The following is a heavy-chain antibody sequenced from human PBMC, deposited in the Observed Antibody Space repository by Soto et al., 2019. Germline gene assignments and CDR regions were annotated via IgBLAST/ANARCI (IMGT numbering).Heavy chain of an antibody. CDR1: GGTFSSYA. V-gene: IGHV1-69*13. CDR3: ASEGPGYCSGTSCYPLRYDY. D-gene: IGHD2-2*01. Sequence: ASLKVSCKAYGGTFSSYAISWVRQAPVQGLEWMGGIIPIFGTANYAQKFQGRVTITADESTSTAYMELSSLRSEDTAVYYCASEGPGYCSGTSCYPLRYDYWGQGTLVTVSS. J-gene: IGHJ4*02. CDR2: IIPIFGTA.